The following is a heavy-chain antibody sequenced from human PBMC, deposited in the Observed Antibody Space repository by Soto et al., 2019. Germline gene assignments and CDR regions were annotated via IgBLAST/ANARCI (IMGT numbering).Heavy chain of an antibody. V-gene: IGHV3-72*01. CDR3: ARIHLVGDKYFDL. Sequence: EVQLEESGGGLVQPGGSLTLSCAASGFTFSDHYLDWVRQAPGKGLEWSGRIRDTANSYTRDYAASVKGSFTISKDDSTNSLLLQINIPKTEDTATYYCARIHLVGDKYFDLWGRGTQVTVSS. J-gene: IGHJ2*01. CDR1: GFTFSDHY. D-gene: IGHD2-8*02. CDR2: IRDTANSYTR.